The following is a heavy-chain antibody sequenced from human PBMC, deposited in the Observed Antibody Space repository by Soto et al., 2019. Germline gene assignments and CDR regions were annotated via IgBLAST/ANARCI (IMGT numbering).Heavy chain of an antibody. Sequence: GGSLRLSTAASGLTFSKHCMHWVRQAPGKGLVWVSHIKTDGSFTRDADSVKGRFTISRNNARNTLYLQMNSLRAEDTAVYYCVRDNNWSLDYWGQGTQVTAPQ. CDR1: GLTFSKHC. V-gene: IGHV3-74*01. CDR2: IKTDGSFT. J-gene: IGHJ4*02. D-gene: IGHD1-1*01. CDR3: VRDNNWSLDY.